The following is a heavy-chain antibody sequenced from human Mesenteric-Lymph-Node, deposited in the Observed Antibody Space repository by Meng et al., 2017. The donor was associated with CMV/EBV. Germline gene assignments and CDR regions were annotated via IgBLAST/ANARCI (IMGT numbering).Heavy chain of an antibody. CDR3: ARETTGYPGLLSWFDP. D-gene: IGHD3-9*01. V-gene: IGHV4-30-4*01. Sequence: SETLSLTCAVSGDSVTDTNYYWSWIRQPPGKGLEWIGNINYIGSTSRNPSLRSRVSISLDTAKNHVSLEVSSVTAADTAVYYCARETTGYPGLLSWFDPWGQGIVVTVSS. J-gene: IGHJ5*02. CDR1: GDSVTDTNYY. CDR2: INYIGST.